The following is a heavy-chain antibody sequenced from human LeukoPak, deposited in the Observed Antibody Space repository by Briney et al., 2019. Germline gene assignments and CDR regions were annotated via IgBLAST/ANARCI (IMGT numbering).Heavy chain of an antibody. J-gene: IGHJ4*02. V-gene: IGHV4-34*01. Sequence: SETLSLTCAVYGGSFSGYYWSWIRQPPGKGLEWIGEINHSGSTNYNPSLKSRFTISVDTSKNQFSLKLSSVTAADTAVYYCARVPVNTRGYSYGYADYWGQGNLVTVSS. CDR1: GGSFSGYY. D-gene: IGHD5-18*01. CDR3: ARVPVNTRGYSYGYADY. CDR2: INHSGST.